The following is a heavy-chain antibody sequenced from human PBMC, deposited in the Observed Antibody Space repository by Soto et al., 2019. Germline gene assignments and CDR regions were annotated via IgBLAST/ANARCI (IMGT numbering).Heavy chain of an antibody. J-gene: IGHJ4*02. D-gene: IGHD4-17*01. V-gene: IGHV1-69*05. CDR1: GGTFISYA. CDR2: IIPIFGTA. Sequence: SVKVSCKASGGTFISYAISLVRQAPGQGLEWMGGIIPIFGTANYAQKFQGRVTMTTDTSTSTAYMELRSLRSDDTAVYYCARFSRRPTTVTTYTYFDYWGQGTLVTVSS. CDR3: ARFSRRPTTVTTYTYFDY.